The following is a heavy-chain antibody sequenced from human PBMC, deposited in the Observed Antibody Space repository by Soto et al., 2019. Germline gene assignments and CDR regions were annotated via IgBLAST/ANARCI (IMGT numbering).Heavy chain of an antibody. V-gene: IGHV1-3*01. J-gene: IGHJ6*03. CDR2: INAGNGNT. CDR1: GYTFTSYA. D-gene: IGHD3-10*01. Sequence: ASVKVSCKASGYTFTSYAMHWVRQAPGQRLEWMGWINAGNGNTKYSQKFQGRVTITRDTSASTAYMELSSLRSEDTAVYYCARLGITMVRGAPYYYYYYMDVWGKGTTVTVSS. CDR3: ARLGITMVRGAPYYYYYYMDV.